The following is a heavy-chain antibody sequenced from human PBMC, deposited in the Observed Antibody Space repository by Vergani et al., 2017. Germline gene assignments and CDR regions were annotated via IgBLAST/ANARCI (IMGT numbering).Heavy chain of an antibody. CDR3: GKCAVPQEGYFDY. D-gene: IGHD2-2*01. V-gene: IGHV3-23*01. J-gene: IGHJ4*02. CDR2: ISGCGGSK. Sequence: EVQLLESGGGLVQPGGSLRLSCAASGFTFSSYAMRWVRQAPGKGLEWVSGISGCGGSKHYADAVKGRFTITRENSNNTLYLQMNSLRTDDTAVYYCGKCAVPQEGYFDYWGQGTLVTVSS. CDR1: GFTFSSYA.